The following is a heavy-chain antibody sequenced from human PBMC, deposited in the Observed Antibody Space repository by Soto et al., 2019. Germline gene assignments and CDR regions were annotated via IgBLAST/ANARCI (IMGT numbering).Heavy chain of an antibody. CDR3: VRQRGNYFDF. CDR2: IDYVGST. J-gene: IGHJ4*02. CDR1: GDSINSRY. Sequence: QVQLRELGPGLVKSSETLSLTCSVSGDSINSRYWSWIRQPPGKGLEWIGYIDYVGSTNYAPSLQSRVTMSVDTSKNQVSLKLRYVTAADTAVYYCVRQRGNYFDFWGQGTLVTVSS. V-gene: IGHV4-59*11. D-gene: IGHD3-10*01.